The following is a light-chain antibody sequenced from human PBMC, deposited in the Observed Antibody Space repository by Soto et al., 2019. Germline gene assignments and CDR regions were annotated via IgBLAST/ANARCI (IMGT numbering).Light chain of an antibody. CDR3: SSYTTGSTHVV. CDR2: DVS. J-gene: IGLJ2*01. Sequence: QSALTQPASVSGSPGQSITISCTGTSSDVGSYNYVSWYQQYPGKAPTLMIYDVSNRPSGVSYRFSGSKSGNTASLTLSGLEAEDEADDYCSSYTTGSTHVVFGGGTKLTVL. V-gene: IGLV2-14*01. CDR1: SSDVGSYNY.